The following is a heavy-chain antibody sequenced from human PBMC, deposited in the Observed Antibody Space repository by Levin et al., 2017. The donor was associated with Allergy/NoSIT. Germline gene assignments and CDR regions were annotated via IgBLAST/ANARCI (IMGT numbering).Heavy chain of an antibody. CDR3: ARLGTTIISNDYIDV. J-gene: IGHJ6*03. D-gene: IGHD3-16*01. V-gene: IGHV4-59*01. Sequence: SETLSLTCIVSGGSLSGSYWSWIRQLPGKGLEWIGYIYYSGSTNYNPSLKSRVTISVDTSKNQFSLKLSSVTAADTAVYYCARLGTTIISNDYIDVWGKGTTVTVSS. CDR2: IYYSGST. CDR1: GGSLSGSY.